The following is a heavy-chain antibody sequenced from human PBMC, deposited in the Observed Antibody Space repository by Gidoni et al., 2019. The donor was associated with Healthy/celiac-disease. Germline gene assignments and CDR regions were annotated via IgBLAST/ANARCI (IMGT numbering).Heavy chain of an antibody. V-gene: IGHV4-30-4*01. CDR1: GGSISNGDYY. D-gene: IGHD3-10*01. CDR2: IHYSGST. CDR3: AREWIPFMVRGVNDAFDI. Sequence: QVQLQESGPGLVKRSQTLSLTCTVSGGSISNGDYYWRWIRQPPGKGLVWIGYIHYSGSTDDNPALKSRVTISVDTSKNQFSLKLSSVTAAYTAVYYCAREWIPFMVRGVNDAFDIWGQGTMVTVSS. J-gene: IGHJ3*02.